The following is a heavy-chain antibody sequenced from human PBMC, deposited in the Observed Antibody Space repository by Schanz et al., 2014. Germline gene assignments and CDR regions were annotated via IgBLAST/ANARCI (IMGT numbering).Heavy chain of an antibody. CDR3: ARKMKVGVYGGKGHDSLDI. D-gene: IGHD3-22*01. Sequence: EVQLVESGGGLVQPGGSLRLSCGSSGFTFSPYWMHWVRQAPGKGLVWVSRINSVGSNTDYADSVTGRFTISRDNAKNTLYLQMNTLRAEDTAVYYCARKMKVGVYGGKGHDSLDIWGQGTMVTVSS. CDR1: GFTFSPYW. CDR2: INSVGSNT. J-gene: IGHJ3*02. V-gene: IGHV3-74*01.